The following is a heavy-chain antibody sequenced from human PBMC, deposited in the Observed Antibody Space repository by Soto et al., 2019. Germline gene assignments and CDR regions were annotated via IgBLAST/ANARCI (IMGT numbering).Heavy chain of an antibody. Sequence: KTPPASVKVSCKASGYTFTSYAMHWVRQAPGQRLEWMGWINAGNGNTKYSQKFQGRVTITRDTSASTAYMELSSLRSEDTAVYYCARDSYGGNPHAFYGMDVWGQGTTVTVSS. CDR3: ARDSYGGNPHAFYGMDV. V-gene: IGHV1-3*01. CDR1: GYTFTSYA. D-gene: IGHD2-15*01. CDR2: INAGNGNT. J-gene: IGHJ6*02.